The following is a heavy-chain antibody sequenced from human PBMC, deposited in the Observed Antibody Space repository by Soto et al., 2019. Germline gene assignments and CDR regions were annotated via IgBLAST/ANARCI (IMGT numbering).Heavy chain of an antibody. D-gene: IGHD3-16*01. J-gene: IGHJ4*02. Sequence: QVQLVQSGAEVKKPGASVKVSCKASGYTFTSYGISWVRQAPGQGLEVMGWISADNGNTNYAQTLQGRVTMTPDTSTSTAYMELRRLRSDDTAVYYCARDRGSDALDYWGQGTLVTVSS. CDR1: GYTFTSYG. V-gene: IGHV1-18*01. CDR2: ISADNGNT. CDR3: ARDRGSDALDY.